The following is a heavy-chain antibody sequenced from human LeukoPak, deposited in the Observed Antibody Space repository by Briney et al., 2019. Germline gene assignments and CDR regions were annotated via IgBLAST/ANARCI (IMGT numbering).Heavy chain of an antibody. CDR1: GFTFSRFA. J-gene: IGHJ3*02. CDR3: AKRTMTTDAFDI. D-gene: IGHD4-17*01. CDR2: ISGSGGST. Sequence: GGSLRLFCAASGFTFSRFAVSWVRQAQGKGLEWVSAISGSGGSTYYADSVKGRFTISRDNSKNTLYLQMNSLRAEDTAVYYCAKRTMTTDAFDIWGQGTMVTVSS. V-gene: IGHV3-23*01.